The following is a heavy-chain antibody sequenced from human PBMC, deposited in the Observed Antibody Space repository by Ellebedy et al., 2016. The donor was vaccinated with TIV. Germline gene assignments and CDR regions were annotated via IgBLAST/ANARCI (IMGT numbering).Heavy chain of an antibody. V-gene: IGHV4-39*07. CDR2: IYYSGRT. Sequence: SETLSLTCTVSGGSISSGGYYWVWFRQSPGKGLEWIGSIYYSGRTYYNPSLKSRITISVDTSKNQFSLKLSSVTAADTAVYYCARGGSTVTTPRGPWGQGTLVTVSS. CDR3: ARGGSTVTTPRGP. CDR1: GGSISSGGYY. J-gene: IGHJ5*02. D-gene: IGHD4-17*01.